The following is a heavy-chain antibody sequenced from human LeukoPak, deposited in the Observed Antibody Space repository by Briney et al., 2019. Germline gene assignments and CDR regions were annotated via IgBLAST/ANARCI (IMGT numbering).Heavy chain of an antibody. D-gene: IGHD4-11*01. V-gene: IGHV7-4-1*02. CDR3: ARATTVTTHDNWFDP. CDR1: GYTFTIYA. J-gene: IGHJ5*02. Sequence: ASVTVSFKASGYTFTIYAMNWVRQAPGQGLEWMGWINTNTGNPTYAQGFTGRFVFSLDTSVSTAYLQISSLKAEDTAVYYCARATTVTTHDNWFDPWGQGTLVTVSS. CDR2: INTNTGNP.